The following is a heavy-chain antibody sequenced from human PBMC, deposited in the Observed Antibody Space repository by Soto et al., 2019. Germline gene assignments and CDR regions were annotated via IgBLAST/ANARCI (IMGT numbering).Heavy chain of an antibody. CDR1: GGSISSYY. V-gene: IGHV4-59*01. CDR2: IYYSGST. D-gene: IGHD4-17*01. Sequence: ETLSLTCTVSGGSISSYYWSWIRQPPGKGLEWNGYIYYSGSTNYNPSLKSRVTISVDTSKNQFSLKLSSVTAADTAVYYCARPIGPRLRGAFDIWGQGTMVTVSS. CDR3: ARPIGPRLRGAFDI. J-gene: IGHJ3*02.